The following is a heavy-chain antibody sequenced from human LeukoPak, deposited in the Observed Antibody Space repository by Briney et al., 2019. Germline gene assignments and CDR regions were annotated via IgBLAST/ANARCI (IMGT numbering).Heavy chain of an antibody. CDR3: ARVRGRDILTGYDY. Sequence: GGSLRLSCAASGFTFSSYEMNWVRQAPGKGLKWVSYISSSGSTIYYADSVKGRFTISRDNTKNSLYLQMNSLRAEDTAVYYCARVRGRDILTGYDYWGQGTLVTVSS. D-gene: IGHD3-9*01. CDR1: GFTFSSYE. J-gene: IGHJ4*02. CDR2: ISSSGSTI. V-gene: IGHV3-48*03.